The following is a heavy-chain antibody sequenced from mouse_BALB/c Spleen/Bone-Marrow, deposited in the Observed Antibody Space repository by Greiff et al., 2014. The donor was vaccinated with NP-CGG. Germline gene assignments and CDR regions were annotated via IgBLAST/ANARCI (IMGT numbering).Heavy chain of an antibody. J-gene: IGHJ2*01. CDR3: ARRYDGSTFDY. Sequence: QVQLQQSGAELARPGASVKMSCKASGYTFTSYTMHWVKQRPGQGLEWIGYINPSSGYTNYNQKFKDKATLTADKSSSTAYMQLSSLTSEDAAADYCARRYDGSTFDYWGQGTTLTVSS. V-gene: IGHV1-4*01. CDR2: INPSSGYT. D-gene: IGHD1-1*01. CDR1: GYTFTSYT.